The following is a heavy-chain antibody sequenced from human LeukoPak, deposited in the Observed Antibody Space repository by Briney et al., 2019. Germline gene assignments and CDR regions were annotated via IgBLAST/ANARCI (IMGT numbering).Heavy chain of an antibody. V-gene: IGHV1-69*04. CDR3: ARDLSTVTTQEYYFDY. CDR1: GGTFSSYA. D-gene: IGHD4-17*01. CDR2: IIPILGIA. Sequence: SVEVSCKASGGTFSSYAISWVRQAPGQGLEWMGRIIPILGIANYAQKFQGRVTITADKSTSTAYMELSSLRSEDTAVYYCARDLSTVTTQEYYFDYWGQGTLVTVSS. J-gene: IGHJ4*02.